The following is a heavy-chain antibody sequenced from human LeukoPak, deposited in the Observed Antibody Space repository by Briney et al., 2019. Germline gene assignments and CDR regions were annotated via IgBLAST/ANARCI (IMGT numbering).Heavy chain of an antibody. CDR1: AGTFSSYT. CDR2: IIPILGIA. J-gene: IGHJ5*02. V-gene: IGHV1-69*04. Sequence: SVKVSCKASAGTFSSYTISWVRQAPGQGLEWMGRIIPILGIANYAQKFQGRVTITADKSTSTAYMELSSLRSEDTAVYYCARDRGWNDDNWFDPWGQGTLVTVSS. D-gene: IGHD1-1*01. CDR3: ARDRGWNDDNWFDP.